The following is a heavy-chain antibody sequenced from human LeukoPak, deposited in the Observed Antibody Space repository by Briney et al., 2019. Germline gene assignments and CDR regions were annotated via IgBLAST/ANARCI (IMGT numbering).Heavy chain of an antibody. CDR2: ISSSGSTI. CDR1: GFTFSDYY. V-gene: IGHV3-11*01. D-gene: IGHD6-13*01. J-gene: IGHJ3*02. Sequence: GGSLRLSCAASGFTFSDYYMSWIRQAPGKGLEWVSYISSSGSTIYYADSVKGRFTISRDNAKNSLYLQMNSLRAEDTALYYCAKEGRPGTAFDIWGQGTMVTVSS. CDR3: AKEGRPGTAFDI.